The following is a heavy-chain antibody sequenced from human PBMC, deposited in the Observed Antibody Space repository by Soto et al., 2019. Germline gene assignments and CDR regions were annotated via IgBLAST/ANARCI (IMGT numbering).Heavy chain of an antibody. J-gene: IGHJ4*02. CDR2: ISGSGGST. V-gene: IGHV3-23*01. Sequence: GGSLRLSCAASGFTFSSYAMSWVRQAPGKGLEWVSAISGSGGSTYYADSVKGRFTISRDNSKNTLYLQMNSLRAEDTAVYYCATSSRDYYDPEYYFDYWGQGTLVTVSS. CDR3: ATSSRDYYDPEYYFDY. CDR1: GFTFSSYA. D-gene: IGHD3-22*01.